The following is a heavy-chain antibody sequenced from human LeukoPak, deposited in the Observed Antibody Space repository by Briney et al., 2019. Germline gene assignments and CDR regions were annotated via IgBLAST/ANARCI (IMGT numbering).Heavy chain of an antibody. CDR2: IYTSGST. Sequence: SETLSLTCTVSGGSISSYYWSWIRQPAGKGLEWIGRIYTSGSTNHNPSLQSRVTISVDTSKNQFSLKLTSVTAADTAVYYCARGPYYYDSSSSFDYWGQGTLVTVSS. CDR3: ARGPYYYDSSSSFDY. J-gene: IGHJ4*02. CDR1: GGSISSYY. D-gene: IGHD3-22*01. V-gene: IGHV4-4*07.